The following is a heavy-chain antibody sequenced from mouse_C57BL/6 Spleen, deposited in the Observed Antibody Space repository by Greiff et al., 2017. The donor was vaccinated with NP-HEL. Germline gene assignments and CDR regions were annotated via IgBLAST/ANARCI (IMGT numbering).Heavy chain of an antibody. D-gene: IGHD2-3*01. CDR1: GYAFSSSW. J-gene: IGHJ4*01. Sequence: VQLQQSGPELVKPGASVKISCKASGYAFSSSWMNWVKQRPGKGLEWIGRIYPGDGDTNYNGKFKGKATLTADKSSSTAYMQLSSLTSEDAAVYFCARSPLYCNYAMDYWGQGTSVTVSS. CDR2: IYPGDGDT. CDR3: ARSPLYCNYAMDY. V-gene: IGHV1-82*01.